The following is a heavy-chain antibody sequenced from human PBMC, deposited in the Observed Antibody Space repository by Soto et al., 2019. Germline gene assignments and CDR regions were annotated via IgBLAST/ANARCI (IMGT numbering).Heavy chain of an antibody. Sequence: QVQLVQSGAEVKKPGASVKVSCKASGYTFTSYAMHWVRQAPGQRLEWMGWINAGNGNTKYSQKFQGRVTITRDTSASTAYMELSSLRSEDTAVYYCAIAGEGYYDSSGYYLDPWGQGTLVTVSS. V-gene: IGHV1-3*01. CDR2: INAGNGNT. D-gene: IGHD3-22*01. CDR3: AIAGEGYYDSSGYYLDP. J-gene: IGHJ5*02. CDR1: GYTFTSYA.